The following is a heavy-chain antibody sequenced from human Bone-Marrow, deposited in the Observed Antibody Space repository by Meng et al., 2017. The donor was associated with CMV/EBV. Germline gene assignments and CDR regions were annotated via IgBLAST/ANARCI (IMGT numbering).Heavy chain of an antibody. CDR1: GFTLSRYD. D-gene: IGHD1-14*01. Sequence: GGSLRLSCAASGFTLSRYDIHRVRQVTGKGLEWVSGIGSAGDTYYADSVKGRFTISREKAKNSLYLQMNSLRAGDTAVYFCTRKEPAKGSDVWGQGTTVTVSS. CDR2: IGSAGDT. CDR3: TRKEPAKGSDV. J-gene: IGHJ6*02. V-gene: IGHV3-13*01.